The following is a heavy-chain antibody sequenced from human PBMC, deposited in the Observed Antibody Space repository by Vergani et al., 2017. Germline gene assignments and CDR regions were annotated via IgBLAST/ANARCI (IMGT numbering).Heavy chain of an antibody. D-gene: IGHD6-19*01. CDR3: ARAPVAGNCFDP. CDR2: ISYTGST. J-gene: IGHJ5*02. V-gene: IGHV4-31*02. CDR1: GGSINSGGYF. Sequence: QVQLQESGPGLVKPSQTLPLTCIVSGGSINSGGYFWSWIRQHPGKGLEWVGFISYTGSTTYNPSLKSRVIVSVDTTKNQFSLKLTSVTAADTAIYYCARAPVAGNCFDPWGQGTLVTVSS.